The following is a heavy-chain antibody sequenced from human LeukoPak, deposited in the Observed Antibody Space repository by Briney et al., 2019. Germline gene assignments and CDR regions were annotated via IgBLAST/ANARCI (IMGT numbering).Heavy chain of an antibody. CDR2: IWYDGSNK. J-gene: IGHJ6*02. CDR3: ARDPYNIVVVPAAIRYYYGMDV. Sequence: GGSLRLSCAASGFTFSSYGMHWVRQAPGKGLEWVAVIWYDGSNKYYADSVKGRFTISRDNSKNMLYLQMNSLRAEDTAVYYCARDPYNIVVVPAAIRYYYGMDVWGQGTTVTVSS. CDR1: GFTFSSYG. V-gene: IGHV3-33*01. D-gene: IGHD2-2*01.